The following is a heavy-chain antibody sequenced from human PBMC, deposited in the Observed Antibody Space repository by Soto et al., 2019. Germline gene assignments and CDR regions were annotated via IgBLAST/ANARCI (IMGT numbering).Heavy chain of an antibody. CDR1: GYTFTNYA. V-gene: IGHV1-3*01. CDR3: ARGYDYVWGSYRADAFDI. D-gene: IGHD3-16*02. Sequence: EASVKVSCKASGYTFTNYAIHWVRQAPGQRLEWMGWINAGNRNTEYSQKLQGRVIMTKDTSASTAYMELSSLTSEDTAVYYCARGYDYVWGSYRADAFDIWGQGTMVTVSS. CDR2: INAGNRNT. J-gene: IGHJ3*02.